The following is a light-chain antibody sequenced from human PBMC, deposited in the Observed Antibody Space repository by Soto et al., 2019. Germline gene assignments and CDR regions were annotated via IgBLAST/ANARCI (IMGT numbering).Light chain of an antibody. CDR1: QGISNY. Sequence: DIQMTQSPSSLSASVGDRVTITCRASQGISNYLAWYQQKPGKVPKLLIYAASTLPSGVTTRFSGSGSGPAFPPTISSLQAEDVATYYCQEHASARRRFGQWTKFEI. J-gene: IGKJ1*01. V-gene: IGKV1-27*01. CDR3: QEHASARRR. CDR2: AAS.